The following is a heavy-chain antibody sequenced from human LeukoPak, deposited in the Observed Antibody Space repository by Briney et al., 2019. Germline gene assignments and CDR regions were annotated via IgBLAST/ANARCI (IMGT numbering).Heavy chain of an antibody. V-gene: IGHV4-59*01. CDR1: GGSISNYY. CDR3: ARSSGWQSAVFDY. J-gene: IGHJ4*02. D-gene: IGHD6-19*01. CDR2: IYYSGTT. Sequence: SETLSLTCTVSGGSISNYYWNWIRQPPGKGLEWIGYIYYSGTTNYNPSLKSRVSMSVDTSKDQFSLKLSSVTAADTAVYYCARSSGWQSAVFDYWGQGNLVTVSS.